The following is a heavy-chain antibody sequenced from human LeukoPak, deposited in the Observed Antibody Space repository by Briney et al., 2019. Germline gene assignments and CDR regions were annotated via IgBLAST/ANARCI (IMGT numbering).Heavy chain of an antibody. CDR2: IHYSGST. V-gene: IGHV4-39*07. CDR1: GGSISSSNYF. J-gene: IGHJ4*02. CDR3: ASLKVLRFLEWVPPTYYFDY. D-gene: IGHD3-3*01. Sequence: SSETLSLTCSVSGGSISSSNYFWGWIRQPPGKGLEWIASIHYSGSTYSNPSLKSRVTISVDTSKNQFSLKLSSVTAADTAVYYCASLKVLRFLEWVPPTYYFDYWGQGTLVTVSS.